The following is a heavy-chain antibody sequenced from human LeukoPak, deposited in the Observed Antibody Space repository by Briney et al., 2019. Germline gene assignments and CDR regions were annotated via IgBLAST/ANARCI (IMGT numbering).Heavy chain of an antibody. CDR2: MNPNSGNT. D-gene: IGHD6-19*01. Sequence: ASVKVSCKASGYTFTSYDINWVRQATGQGLEWMGWMNPNSGNTGYAQKFQGRVTMTRNTSISTAYMELSSLRSEDTAVYYCARFGSGWAEDYYYGMDVWGQGTTVTVSS. V-gene: IGHV1-8*01. CDR3: ARFGSGWAEDYYYGMDV. CDR1: GYTFTSYD. J-gene: IGHJ6*02.